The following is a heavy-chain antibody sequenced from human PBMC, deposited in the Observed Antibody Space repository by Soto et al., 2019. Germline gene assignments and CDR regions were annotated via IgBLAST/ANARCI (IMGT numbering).Heavy chain of an antibody. CDR2: IIPIFGTA. J-gene: IGHJ2*01. V-gene: IGHV1-69*13. CDR1: GGTFSSYA. CDR3: AREDGCSGGSATSHPSYARRYV. Sequence: VKVSCPSSGGTFSSYAISWVRQAPGQGLEWMGGIIPIFGTANYAQKFQGRVTITADESTSTAYMELSSLRSEETAVYDCAREDGCSGGSATSHPSYARRYVGGR. D-gene: IGHD2-15*01.